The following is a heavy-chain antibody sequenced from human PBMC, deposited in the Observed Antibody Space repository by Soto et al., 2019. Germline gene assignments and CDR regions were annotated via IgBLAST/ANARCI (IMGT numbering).Heavy chain of an antibody. J-gene: IGHJ4*02. V-gene: IGHV4-4*02. Sequence: SISSAVSGGSFSNNNWWSWVRQPPGKGQECIGYIYHTGTTNYNPSLKSRLTLSVDTSKNQFSLKLRSVSAADTAVYYCARLGRWLQALDSWGQGTLVTVSS. D-gene: IGHD5-12*01. CDR1: GGSFSNNNW. CDR3: ARLGRWLQALDS. CDR2: IYHTGTT.